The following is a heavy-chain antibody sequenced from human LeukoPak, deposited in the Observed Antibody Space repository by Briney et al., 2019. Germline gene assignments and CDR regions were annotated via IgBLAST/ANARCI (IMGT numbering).Heavy chain of an antibody. CDR1: GFTFSDYY. Sequence: GGSLRLSCAASGFTFSDYYMSWIRQAPGKGLEWVSYISSSGSTIYYADSVKGRSTISRDNAKNSLYLQMNSLRAEDTAVYYCARVFRYCSSTSCRGKEYYMDVWGKGTTVTVSS. D-gene: IGHD2-2*01. CDR3: ARVFRYCSSTSCRGKEYYMDV. V-gene: IGHV3-11*04. J-gene: IGHJ6*03. CDR2: ISSSGSTI.